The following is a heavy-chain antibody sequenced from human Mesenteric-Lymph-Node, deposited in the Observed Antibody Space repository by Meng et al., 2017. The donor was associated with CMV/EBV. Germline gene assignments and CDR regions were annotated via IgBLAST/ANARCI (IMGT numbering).Heavy chain of an antibody. Sequence: SETLSLTCTVSGGSISSYYWSWIRQPPGKGLEWIGYIYYSGSTNYNPSLKSRVTISVDTSKNQFSLKLSSVTAADTAVYYCAGSHLYYYGMDVWGQGPTVTVSS. CDR1: GGSISSYY. CDR2: IYYSGST. V-gene: IGHV4-59*01. CDR3: AGSHLYYYGMDV. D-gene: IGHD1-26*01. J-gene: IGHJ6*02.